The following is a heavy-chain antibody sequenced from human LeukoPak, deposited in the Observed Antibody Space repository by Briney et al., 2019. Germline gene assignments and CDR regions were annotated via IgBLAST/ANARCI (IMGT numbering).Heavy chain of an antibody. V-gene: IGHV1-18*01. CDR1: GYTFSSYG. CDR3: ARVWGAYYYDSRGFDY. D-gene: IGHD3-22*01. CDR2: ISAYNGNT. J-gene: IGHJ4*02. Sequence: ASVKVSCRASGYTFSSYGISWVRQAPGQGLEWMGWISAYNGNTHYAQKIQGRVTMTTDTSTSTAYMELRSLRSDDTAVYYCARVWGAYYYDSRGFDYWGQGTLVTVSS.